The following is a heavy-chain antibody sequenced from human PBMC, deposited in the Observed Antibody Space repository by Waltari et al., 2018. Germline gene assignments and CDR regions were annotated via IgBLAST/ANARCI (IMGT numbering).Heavy chain of an antibody. CDR2: IKQDGSEK. V-gene: IGHV3-7*01. Sequence: VQLVQSGAEVKKPGASVKVSCKASGFTFSSYWMSWVRQAPGKGLEWVANIKQDGSEKYYVDSVKGRFTISRDNAKNSLYLQMNSLRAEDTAVYYCARAKGWELRKYFDYWGQGTLVTVSS. CDR1: GFTFSSYW. D-gene: IGHD1-26*01. J-gene: IGHJ4*02. CDR3: ARAKGWELRKYFDY.